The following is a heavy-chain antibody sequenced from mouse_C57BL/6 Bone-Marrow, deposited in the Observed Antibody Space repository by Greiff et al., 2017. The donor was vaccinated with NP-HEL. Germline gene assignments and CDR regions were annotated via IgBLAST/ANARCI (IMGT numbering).Heavy chain of an antibody. J-gene: IGHJ4*01. CDR3: VRGYSGLYYYAKDY. Sequence: EVMLVESGGGLVKPGGSLKLSCAASGFTFSDYGMHWVRQAPEKGLEWVAYISSGRSTIYSADTVKGRFTISRAHATHTPFLQMTSLRSEDKAMYYCVRGYSGLYYYAKDYWGQGTSVAVCS. CDR2: ISSGRSTI. CDR1: GFTFSDYG. V-gene: IGHV5-17*01. D-gene: IGHD2-12*01.